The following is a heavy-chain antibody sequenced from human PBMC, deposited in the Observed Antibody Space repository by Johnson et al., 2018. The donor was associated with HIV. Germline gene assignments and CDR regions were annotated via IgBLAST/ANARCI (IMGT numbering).Heavy chain of an antibody. CDR1: GFTFDDYA. D-gene: IGHD5-24*01. CDR2: ISWNSGRI. Sequence: VQLVESGGGVVRPERSLRLSCAASGFTFDDYAMHWVRQAPGKGLEWVSGISWNSGRIAYADSVKGRFTISRDNAKNSLYLQMNSLRPEDTALYYCAKDMGADGYNYPALRFIDIWGQGTMVTVSS. CDR3: AKDMGADGYNYPALRFIDI. V-gene: IGHV3-9*01. J-gene: IGHJ3*02.